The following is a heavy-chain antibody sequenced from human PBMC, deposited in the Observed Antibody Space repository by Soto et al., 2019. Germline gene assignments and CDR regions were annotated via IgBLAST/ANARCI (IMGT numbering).Heavy chain of an antibody. D-gene: IGHD3-16*01. J-gene: IGHJ4*02. CDR1: GCSFSDSA. CDR3: PRGRGKGVNDF. Sequence: PGGSLRLCCAASGCSFSDSAMHWVRQAPGKGLEWIARFRSGASNYLTAYPASVTGRFTISRDDSKNTTYLQLDGLTSDDTAMYFCPRGRGKGVNDFWGQGIMVTVSS. V-gene: IGHV3-73*01. CDR2: FRSGASNYLT.